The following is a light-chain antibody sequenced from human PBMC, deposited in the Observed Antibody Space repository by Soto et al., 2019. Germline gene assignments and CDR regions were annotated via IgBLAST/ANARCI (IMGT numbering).Light chain of an antibody. CDR1: TSDVGGYIY. CDR3: SSYTTSSSYV. J-gene: IGLJ1*01. CDR2: DVT. V-gene: IGLV2-14*01. Sequence: LNRPASGSWSPGQSIAISCTGTTSDVGGYIYVSWYQQHPGKAPKLMIYDVTSRPSGVSYRFSGSKSGNTASLTISGLQAEDEADYYCSSYTTSSSYVFGTGTKVTVL.